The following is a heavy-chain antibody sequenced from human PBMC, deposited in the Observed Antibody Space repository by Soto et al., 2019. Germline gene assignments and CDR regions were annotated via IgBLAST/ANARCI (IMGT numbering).Heavy chain of an antibody. CDR3: AKDAISMVRGVNNWFDP. CDR1: GFTFSSYA. CDR2: ISGGGGVST. Sequence: EVQLLESGGGLVQPGGSLTLSCAASGFTFSSYAMTWVRQAAGKGLEWVSGISGGGGVSTYYADSLKGRFTISRDNSMNTLYLQLNRLRAEDTAVYYCAKDAISMVRGVNNWFDPWGQGTLVTVSS. J-gene: IGHJ5*02. D-gene: IGHD3-10*01. V-gene: IGHV3-23*01.